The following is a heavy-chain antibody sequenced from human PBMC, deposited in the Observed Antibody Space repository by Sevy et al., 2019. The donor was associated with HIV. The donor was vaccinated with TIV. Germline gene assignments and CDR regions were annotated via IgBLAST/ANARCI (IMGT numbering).Heavy chain of an antibody. V-gene: IGHV3-23*01. D-gene: IGHD5-18*01. CDR1: GFTFNKYA. CDR2: LSGSGSST. Sequence: GGSLRLSCEASGFTFNKYAMSWVRQAPGKGLEWVSTLSGSGSSTYYADSVRVRFTISRDNSRNTLYLEVDSLRVEDTAVYYCARHVDSLMDRMFYGMDVWGQGTTVTVSS. CDR3: ARHVDSLMDRMFYGMDV. J-gene: IGHJ6*02.